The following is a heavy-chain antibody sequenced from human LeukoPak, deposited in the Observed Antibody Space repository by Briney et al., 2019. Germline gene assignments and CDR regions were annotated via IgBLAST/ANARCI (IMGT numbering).Heavy chain of an antibody. D-gene: IGHD3-10*01. J-gene: IGHJ4*02. CDR3: ARGAMVRGVIINPDY. CDR2: IIPIFGTA. V-gene: IGHV1-69*13. Sequence: SVKVSCKASGGTFSSYAISWVRQAPGQGLEWMGGIIPIFGTANYAQKFQGRVTITADESTSTAYMELSSLRSEDTAVYYCARGAMVRGVIINPDYWGQGTLVTVSS. CDR1: GGTFSSYA.